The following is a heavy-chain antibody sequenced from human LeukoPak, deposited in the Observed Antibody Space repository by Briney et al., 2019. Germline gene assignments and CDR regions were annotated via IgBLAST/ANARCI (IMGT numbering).Heavy chain of an antibody. CDR2: INHSGST. Sequence: SETLSLTCAVYGVSFSAYYWSWFRQPPGKGLDWIGEINHSGSTNYNLSLKSRVTISVDTSKNQFSLKLTSVTAADTAVYYCARAIYKSTGTYGYWGQGTLVTVSS. V-gene: IGHV4-34*01. CDR1: GVSFSAYY. D-gene: IGHD1-1*01. CDR3: ARAIYKSTGTYGY. J-gene: IGHJ4*02.